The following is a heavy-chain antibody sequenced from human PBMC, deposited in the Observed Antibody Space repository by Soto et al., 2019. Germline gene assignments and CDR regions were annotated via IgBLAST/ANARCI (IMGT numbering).Heavy chain of an antibody. D-gene: IGHD2-2*01. J-gene: IGHJ5*01. V-gene: IGHV4-4*07. CDR1: GGSINSYF. CDR3: ARVGCSSTGCRGPFDS. Sequence: SETLSLPCTVSGGSINSYFWRWIRQPAEKALEWIGRFYTGGTTNYNPSSKSRVTMSVDTSKNQFSLKLNSVTAADTAVYFCARVGCSSTGCRGPFDSWGQGFLVTVSS. CDR2: FYTGGTT.